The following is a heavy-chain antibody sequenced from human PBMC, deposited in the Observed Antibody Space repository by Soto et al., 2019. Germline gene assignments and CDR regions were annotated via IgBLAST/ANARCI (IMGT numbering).Heavy chain of an antibody. CDR2: VSHTGST. V-gene: IGHV4-59*03. CDR1: GGSMNYYY. D-gene: IGHD3-22*01. CDR3: ARYSPPKKAYDSNPGWFDP. J-gene: IGHJ5*02. Sequence: QVQLQESGPGQVKPSETLSLTCSVSGGSMNYYYWTWIRQPPGKGLEWIGSVSHTGSTTYSPSLKRRVVIPVDTSRNQFSLTLSSVTAADTAVYFCARYSPPKKAYDSNPGWFDPWGQGTLVAVTS.